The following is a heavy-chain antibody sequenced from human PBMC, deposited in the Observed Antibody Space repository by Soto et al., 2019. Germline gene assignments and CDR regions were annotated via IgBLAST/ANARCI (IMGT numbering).Heavy chain of an antibody. CDR1: GYSLTSYG. Sequence: ASVKVSCKASGYSLTSYGISWVRQAPGQGLEWMGWISAYNGNTNYAQKLQGRVTITADTSTSTAYMELSSLRSEDTAVYYCARDRWSSSRNFDYWGQGTLVTVSS. J-gene: IGHJ4*02. V-gene: IGHV1-18*01. CDR3: ARDRWSSSRNFDY. CDR2: ISAYNGNT. D-gene: IGHD6-6*01.